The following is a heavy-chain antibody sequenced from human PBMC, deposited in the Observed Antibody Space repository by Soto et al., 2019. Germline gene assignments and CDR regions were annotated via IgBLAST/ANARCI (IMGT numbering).Heavy chain of an antibody. V-gene: IGHV4-4*02. Sequence: SETLSLTCAVSGDSISSNYWWSWVRQPPGKGLEWIGEIYHSGSTNYYPSLRSRVTISVDTSKNQFSLKLSSVTAADTAVYYCARRYGSAIDYWGQGTLVTVSS. CDR3: ARRYGSAIDY. CDR2: IYHSGST. D-gene: IGHD1-26*01. J-gene: IGHJ4*02. CDR1: GDSISSNYW.